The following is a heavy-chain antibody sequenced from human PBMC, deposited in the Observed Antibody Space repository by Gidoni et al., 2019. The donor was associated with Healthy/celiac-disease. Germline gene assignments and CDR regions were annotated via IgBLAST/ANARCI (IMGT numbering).Heavy chain of an antibody. CDR3: ARQPGPIVPAAPRDY. Sequence: QLQLQESGPGLVKPSETLSLTCTVSGGSISSSSYYWGWIRQPPGKGLEWIGSIYYSGSTYYNPSLKSRVTISVDTSKNQFSLKLSSVTAADTAVYYCARQPGPIVPAAPRDYWGQGTLVTVSS. CDR2: IYYSGST. V-gene: IGHV4-39*01. CDR1: GGSISSSSYY. D-gene: IGHD2-2*01. J-gene: IGHJ4*02.